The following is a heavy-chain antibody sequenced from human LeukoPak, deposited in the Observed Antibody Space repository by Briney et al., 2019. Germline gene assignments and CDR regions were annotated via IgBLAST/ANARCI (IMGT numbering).Heavy chain of an antibody. CDR2: IYYSGST. CDR3: ARHFEDYVWGSHPFDY. CDR1: GGSISSSSYY. V-gene: IGHV4-39*01. J-gene: IGHJ4*02. D-gene: IGHD3-16*02. Sequence: NPSETLSLTCTVSGGSISSSSYYWGWIRQPPGKGLEWIGSIYYSGSTYYNPSLKSRVTISVDTSKNQFSLKLSSVTAADTAVYYCARHFEDYVWGSHPFDYWGQGTLVTVSS.